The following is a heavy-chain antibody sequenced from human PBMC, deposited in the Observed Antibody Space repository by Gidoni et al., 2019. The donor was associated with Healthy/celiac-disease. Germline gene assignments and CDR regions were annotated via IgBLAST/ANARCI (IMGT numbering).Heavy chain of an antibody. V-gene: IGHV3-9*01. CDR1: GFTFDDYA. Sequence: EVQLVESGGGLVQPGRSLRLSCAASGFTFDDYAMHWVRQAPGKGLEWVSGISWNSGSIGYADSVKGRFTISRDNAKNSLYLQMNSLRAEDTALYYCAKDGSYDFWSGYYGAGDYYGMDIWGQGTTVTVSS. CDR3: AKDGSYDFWSGYYGAGDYYGMDI. D-gene: IGHD3-3*01. CDR2: ISWNSGSI. J-gene: IGHJ6*02.